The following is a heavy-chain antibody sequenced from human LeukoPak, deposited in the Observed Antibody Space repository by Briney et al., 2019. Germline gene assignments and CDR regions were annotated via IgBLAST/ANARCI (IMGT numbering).Heavy chain of an antibody. Sequence: SETLSLTCAVYGGSFSGYYWSWIRQPPGKGLEWIGEINHSGSTNYNPSLKSRVTISVDTSKNQFSLKLSSVTAADTAVYYCARIRGYSYAYYYYGMDVWGQGTTVTVSS. CDR2: INHSGST. V-gene: IGHV4-34*01. CDR1: GGSFSGYY. J-gene: IGHJ6*02. D-gene: IGHD5-18*01. CDR3: ARIRGYSYAYYYYGMDV.